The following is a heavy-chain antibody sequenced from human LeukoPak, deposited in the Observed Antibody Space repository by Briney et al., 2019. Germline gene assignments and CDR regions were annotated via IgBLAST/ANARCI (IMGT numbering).Heavy chain of an antibody. J-gene: IGHJ4*02. D-gene: IGHD6-6*01. CDR1: GYTLTELS. V-gene: IGHV1-24*01. Sequence: ASVKVSCKVSGYTLTELSMHWVRQAPGKGLEWMGGFDPEDGETIYAQKFQGRVTMTEGTSTDTAYMELSSLRSEDTAVYYCATEDYSSSSGFPAYWGQGTLVTVSS. CDR2: FDPEDGET. CDR3: ATEDYSSSSGFPAY.